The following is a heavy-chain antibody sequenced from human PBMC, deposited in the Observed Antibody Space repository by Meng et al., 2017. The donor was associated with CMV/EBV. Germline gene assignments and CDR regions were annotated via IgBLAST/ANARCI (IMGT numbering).Heavy chain of an antibody. V-gene: IGHV2-5*02. Sequence: TLQDAGPTLVKPAQTLTLTCTFSGFSLSTSVVGVGWIRQPPGKALEWLALIYWDDDKRYSPSLKSRLTITKDTSKNQVVLTMTNMDPVDTATYYCARIAAAGRFDYWGQGTLVTVSS. CDR3: ARIAAAGRFDY. J-gene: IGHJ4*02. CDR1: GFSLSTSVVG. D-gene: IGHD6-13*01. CDR2: IYWDDDK.